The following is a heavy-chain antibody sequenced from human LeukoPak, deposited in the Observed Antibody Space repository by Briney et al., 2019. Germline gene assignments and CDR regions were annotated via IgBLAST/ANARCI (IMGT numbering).Heavy chain of an antibody. Sequence: GGSLRLSCAASGFTFSNYGMNWVRQAPGKGLEWVSYIGTTTSTIYYADSLKGRFTISRDNAKNSLYLQMNSLRAEDTAVYYCARDNKRLAYCGGDCSTFDPWGQGTLVTVSS. V-gene: IGHV3-48*01. CDR3: ARDNKRLAYCGGDCSTFDP. J-gene: IGHJ5*02. CDR2: IGTTTSTI. CDR1: GFTFSNYG. D-gene: IGHD2-21*02.